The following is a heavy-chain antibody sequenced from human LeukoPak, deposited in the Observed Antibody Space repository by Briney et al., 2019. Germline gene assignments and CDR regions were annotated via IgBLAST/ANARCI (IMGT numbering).Heavy chain of an antibody. Sequence: PSETLSLTCTVSGGSISSYYWSWIRQPPGKGLEWIGYIYYSGSTNYNPSLKSRVTISVDTSKNQFSLKLSSVTAADTAVYYCARGPVLLWFGELLRNYNWFDPWGQGTLVTVSS. J-gene: IGHJ5*02. D-gene: IGHD3-10*01. CDR2: IYYSGST. CDR3: ARGPVLLWFGELLRNYNWFDP. CDR1: GGSISSYY. V-gene: IGHV4-59*12.